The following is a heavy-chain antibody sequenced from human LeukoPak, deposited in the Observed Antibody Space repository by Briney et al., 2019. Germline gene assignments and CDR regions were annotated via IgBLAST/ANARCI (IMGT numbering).Heavy chain of an antibody. V-gene: IGHV3-21*01. D-gene: IGHD1-26*01. Sequence: PGGSLRLSCAASGFTFSIYTMTWVRQAPGKGLEWVSSISSSSSSIYYEDSVKGRFTISRYNAKNSLYLQMNSLRAEDTAVYYCARAWPSSGYFEYWGQGTLVTVSS. CDR2: ISSSSSSI. CDR3: ARAWPSSGYFEY. J-gene: IGHJ4*02. CDR1: GFTFSIYT.